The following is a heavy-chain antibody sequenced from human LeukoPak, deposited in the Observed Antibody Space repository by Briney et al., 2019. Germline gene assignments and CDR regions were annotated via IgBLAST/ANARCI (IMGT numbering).Heavy chain of an antibody. CDR2: INPNTGGT. V-gene: IGHV1-2*02. CDR3: AKTPYGDYYDY. D-gene: IGHD4/OR15-4a*01. J-gene: IGHJ4*02. Sequence: PKASVKVSCKASGYTFTDDYIHWVRQAPGQRHQWLGWINPNTGGTKVAQNFQGRVTLTRDTSIGTAFMEVTRLKSDDTAVYYCAKTPYGDYYDYWGQGTLVTVSS. CDR1: GYTFTDDY.